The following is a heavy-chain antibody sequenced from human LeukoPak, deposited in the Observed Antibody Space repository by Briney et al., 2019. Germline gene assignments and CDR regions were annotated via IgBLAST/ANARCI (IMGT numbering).Heavy chain of an antibody. D-gene: IGHD3-22*01. Sequence: SETLSLTCTVSGGSITNFYWSWVRQPPGKRLEWLGFIYYTGSTTYNPSLKSRVTISVDTSKNQFSLKLSSVTAADTAVYYCAGINYYDSSGYYPHAFDIWGQGTMVTVSS. CDR3: AGINYYDSSGYYPHAFDI. V-gene: IGHV4-59*08. J-gene: IGHJ3*02. CDR1: GGSITNFY. CDR2: IYYTGST.